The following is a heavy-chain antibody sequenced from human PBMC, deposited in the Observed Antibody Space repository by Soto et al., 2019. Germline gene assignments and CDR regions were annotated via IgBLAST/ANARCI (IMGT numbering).Heavy chain of an antibody. Sequence: GGSLRLSFAASGFTFSSYWMSWVRQAPGKGLEWVANIKQDGSEKYYVDAVKGRFIVSRDNSNNTLDLQMTSLKYEDSGVYYCVKGRAKHCSGGTCGLWMDLWGQGTTVTVSS. J-gene: IGHJ6*02. D-gene: IGHD6-19*01. CDR1: GFTFSSYW. CDR2: IKQDGSEK. CDR3: VKGRAKHCSGGTCGLWMDL. V-gene: IGHV3-7*01.